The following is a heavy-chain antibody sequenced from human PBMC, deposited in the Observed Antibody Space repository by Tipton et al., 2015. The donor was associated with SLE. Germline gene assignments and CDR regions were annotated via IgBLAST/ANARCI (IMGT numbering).Heavy chain of an antibody. D-gene: IGHD3-22*01. CDR1: GDSVTSSTYF. CDR3: ARESRDSDSGGYYFFFNY. Sequence: TLSLTCTVSGDSVTSSTYFWGWIRQPPGKGLEWIGNVYYSGSTSYNPSLKRRVTLSVDTSKNQFSLKLTSVTAADTAVYYCARESRDSDSGGYYFFFNYWGQGTLVTVSS. V-gene: IGHV4-39*07. CDR2: VYYSGST. J-gene: IGHJ4*02.